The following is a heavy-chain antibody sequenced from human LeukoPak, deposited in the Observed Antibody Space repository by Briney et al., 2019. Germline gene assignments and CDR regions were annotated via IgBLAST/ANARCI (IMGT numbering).Heavy chain of an antibody. V-gene: IGHV1-2*02. J-gene: IGHJ6*03. CDR1: GYTFTGYY. CDR3: ARAVVVNPLTPYYMDV. D-gene: IGHD3-22*01. CDR2: INPNSGGT. Sequence: ASVKVSCKASGYTFTGYYMHWVRQAPGQGLEWMGWINPNSGGTNYAQKFQGRVTMTRDTSISTAYMELSRLRSDDTAVYYCARAVVVNPLTPYYMDVWGKGTTVTISS.